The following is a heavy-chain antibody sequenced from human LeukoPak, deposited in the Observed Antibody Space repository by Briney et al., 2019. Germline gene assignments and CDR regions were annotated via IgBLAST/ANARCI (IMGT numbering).Heavy chain of an antibody. CDR2: IIPIFGTA. V-gene: IGHV1-69*13. J-gene: IGHJ6*02. D-gene: IGHD5-18*01. CDR1: GGTFSSYA. CDR3: ARDQTRGYSYGYGGSFGMDV. Sequence: SVKVSCKASGGTFSSYAISWVRQAPGQGLEWMGGIIPIFGTASYAQKFQGRVTITADESTSTAYMELSSLRSEDTAVYYCARDQTRGYSYGYGGSFGMDVWGQGTTVTVSS.